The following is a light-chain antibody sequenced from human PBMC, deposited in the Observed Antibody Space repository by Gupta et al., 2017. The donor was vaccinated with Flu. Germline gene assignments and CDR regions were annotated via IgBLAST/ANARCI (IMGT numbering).Light chain of an antibody. Sequence: DIQMTQSPSSLSASVGDRVTIPCRASQSISSYLNWYQQKPGKAPKLLIYAASSSKSGVPSRFSGSASGTDFTLTISILPPDDFATYYCQQSDSTPITFGPGTKVEIK. CDR2: AAS. J-gene: IGKJ4*02. CDR1: QSISSY. V-gene: IGKV1-39*01. CDR3: QQSDSTPIT.